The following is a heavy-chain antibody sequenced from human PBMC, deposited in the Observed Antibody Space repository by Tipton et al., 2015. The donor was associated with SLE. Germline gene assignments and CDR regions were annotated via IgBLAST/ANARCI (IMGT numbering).Heavy chain of an antibody. J-gene: IGHJ4*02. CDR3: ARERDSWSNLRHYDY. V-gene: IGHV4-4*02. D-gene: IGHD6-13*01. Sequence: TLSLTCAVSGGSISSSNWWSWVRQPPGKGLEWIGYLYYSGSTNYNHSLKSRVTISVGTYKNQFSLKLSSVTAADTAVYYCARERDSWSNLRHYDYWGPGTSFNVSS. CDR1: GGSISSSNW. CDR2: LYYSGST.